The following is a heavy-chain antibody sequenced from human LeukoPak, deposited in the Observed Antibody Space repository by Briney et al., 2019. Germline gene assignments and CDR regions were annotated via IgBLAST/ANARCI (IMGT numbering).Heavy chain of an antibody. Sequence: SQTLSLTCTVSGGSISSGDYYWGWIRQLPGKGLEWIGYIHHSGSTFYNPSLKSRITISVDTSKYQFSLRLRSVTAADTAVYYCGSLATPGLYFDYWGLGTLVTVSS. V-gene: IGHV4-31*03. D-gene: IGHD6-6*01. J-gene: IGHJ4*02. CDR2: IHHSGST. CDR3: GSLATPGLYFDY. CDR1: GGSISSGDYY.